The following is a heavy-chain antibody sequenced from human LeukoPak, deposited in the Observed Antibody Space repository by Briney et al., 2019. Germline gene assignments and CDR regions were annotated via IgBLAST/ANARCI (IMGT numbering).Heavy chain of an antibody. V-gene: IGHV3-48*04. CDR1: GFTFSSYS. CDR2: ISQSSDRI. J-gene: IGHJ4*02. D-gene: IGHD2-2*01. CDR3: ARGLLNDEGSSYFFDQ. Sequence: GGSLRLSCAASGFTFSSYSMNWVRQAPGKGLEWVPYISQSSDRIYHADSVKGRFTISRDNAKNSLYLQMDSLRVEDTAVYYCARGLLNDEGSSYFFDQWGQGTLVTVAS.